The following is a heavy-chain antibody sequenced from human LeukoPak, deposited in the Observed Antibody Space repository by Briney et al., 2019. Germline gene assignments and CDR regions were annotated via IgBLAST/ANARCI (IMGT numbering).Heavy chain of an antibody. CDR2: ISAYNGNT. V-gene: IGHV1-18*01. D-gene: IGHD1-26*01. J-gene: IGHJ3*02. Sequence: ASVKVSCKSSGYTFTDYDINWVRQATGQGLEWMGWISAYNGNTNYAQKLQGRVTMTTDTSTSTAYMELRSLRSDDTAVYYCAREWLGGSYYGAFDIWGQGTMVTVSS. CDR1: GYTFTDYD. CDR3: AREWLGGSYYGAFDI.